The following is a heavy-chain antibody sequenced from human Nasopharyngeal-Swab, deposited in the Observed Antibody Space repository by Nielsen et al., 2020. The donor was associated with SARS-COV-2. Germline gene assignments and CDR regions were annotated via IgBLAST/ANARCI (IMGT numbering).Heavy chain of an antibody. V-gene: IGHV3-23*01. Sequence: GGSLRLSCAASGSTFSSYAMSWVRQAPGKGLEWVSAISGSGGSTYYADSVKGRFTISRDNSKNTLYLQMNSLRAEDTAVYYCAREPPGRWLQLVFDYWGQGTLVTVSS. CDR1: GSTFSSYA. CDR2: ISGSGGST. J-gene: IGHJ4*02. D-gene: IGHD5-24*01. CDR3: AREPPGRWLQLVFDY.